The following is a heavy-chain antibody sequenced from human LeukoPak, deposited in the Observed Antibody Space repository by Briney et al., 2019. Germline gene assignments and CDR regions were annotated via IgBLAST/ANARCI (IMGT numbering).Heavy chain of an antibody. CDR2: INWSGGST. V-gene: IGHV3-20*04. CDR3: ARAPITSPFYFDY. D-gene: IGHD2-2*01. Sequence: SGGSLRLSCTASGFAFDEHGMSWVRQVPGKGLVWVSGINWSGGSTGYADPLRGRFTIPRDNAKNSLYLQMDSLRAEDTALYYCARAPITSPFYFDYWGQGTLVTVSS. J-gene: IGHJ4*02. CDR1: GFAFDEHG.